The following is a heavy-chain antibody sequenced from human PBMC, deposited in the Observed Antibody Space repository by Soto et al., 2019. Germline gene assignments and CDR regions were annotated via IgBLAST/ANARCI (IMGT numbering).Heavy chain of an antibody. CDR3: ARGGYRQFDP. D-gene: IGHD5-18*01. CDR2: IKQDASEK. V-gene: IGHV3-7*01. CDR1: GFTFSDYW. Sequence: GGSLRLSCAASGFTFSDYWMSWVRQAPGKGLEWVANIKQDASEKYYVDSVKGRFTISRDNAKNSLYLQMNSLRVEDTAVYHCARGGYRQFDPWGQGTLVTVSS. J-gene: IGHJ5*02.